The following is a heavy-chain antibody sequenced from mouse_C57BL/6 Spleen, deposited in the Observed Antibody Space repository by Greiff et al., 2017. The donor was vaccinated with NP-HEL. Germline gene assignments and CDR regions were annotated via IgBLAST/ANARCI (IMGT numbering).Heavy chain of an antibody. V-gene: IGHV1-26*01. D-gene: IGHD2-1*01. CDR2: INPNNGGT. Sequence: EVQLQQSGPELVKPGASVKISCKASGYTFTDYYMNWVKQSHGKSLEWIGDINPNNGGTSYNQKFKGKATLTVDKSSSTAYMELRSLTSEDSAVYYCARSRIYYGNYLWLGQDYWGQGTTLTVSS. CDR3: ARSRIYYGNYLWLGQDY. CDR1: GYTFTDYY. J-gene: IGHJ2*01.